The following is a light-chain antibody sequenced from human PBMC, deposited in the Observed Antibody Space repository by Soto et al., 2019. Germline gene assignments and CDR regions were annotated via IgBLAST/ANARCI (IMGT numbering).Light chain of an antibody. CDR3: LLSFSPTRM. CDR1: TGVDTSGHF. Sequence: QTVVTQEPSLTVSPGGTGTLTFASTTGVDTSGHFPYWIHQQPAQAPRTLIYNATHKQPWTPARFSGSLLGGRAALTLSDAQPDDEADYYCLLSFSPTRMFGGGTQLTVL. J-gene: IGLJ3*02. CDR2: NAT. V-gene: IGLV7-46*01.